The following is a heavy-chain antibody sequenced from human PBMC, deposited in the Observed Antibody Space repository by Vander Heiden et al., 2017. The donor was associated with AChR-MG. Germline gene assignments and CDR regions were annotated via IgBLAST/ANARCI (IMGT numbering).Heavy chain of an antibody. CDR1: GGTFSSYA. CDR3: ALFIDYDAGRPSDNWFDP. CDR2: IIPIFGTA. D-gene: IGHD3-10*01. V-gene: IGHV1-69*01. J-gene: IGHJ5*02. Sequence: QVQLVQSGAEVKKPGSSVKVSCKASGGTFSSYAISWVRQAPGQGLEWMGGIIPIFGTANYAKKFQGRVTITADESTSTAYRELSSLRSEETAVYYCALFIDYDAGRPSDNWFDPWCQVTLVTVSS.